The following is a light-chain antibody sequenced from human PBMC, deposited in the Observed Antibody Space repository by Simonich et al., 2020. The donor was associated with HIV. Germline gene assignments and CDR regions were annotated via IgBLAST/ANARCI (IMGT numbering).Light chain of an antibody. CDR1: QSFSSN. J-gene: IGKJ1*01. CDR3: QQYNNWPRT. Sequence: EIVMTQSPATLSVSPGKRATLSCRASQSFSSNLAWYQQKPGQAPRLLIYGASTRATGIPARFSGSGSGTEFTLTISSMQSEDFAVYYCQQYNNWPRTFGQGTKVEIK. V-gene: IGKV3-15*01. CDR2: GAS.